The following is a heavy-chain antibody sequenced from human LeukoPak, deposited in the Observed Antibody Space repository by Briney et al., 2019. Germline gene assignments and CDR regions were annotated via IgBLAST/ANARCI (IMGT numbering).Heavy chain of an antibody. CDR3: ARHRQYDADAFDV. V-gene: IGHV4-59*08. CDR2: VSYSGST. D-gene: IGHD2/OR15-2a*01. CDR1: VGSLSSYN. Sequence: QTPSLTCTVSVGSLSSYNWSWMIQPPGKALERIGYVSYSGSTKYSHSLKSRVTMSVDTSKNQFSLNLGSVTAADTAVYYCARHRQYDADAFDVWGQGTVVPVSS. J-gene: IGHJ3*01.